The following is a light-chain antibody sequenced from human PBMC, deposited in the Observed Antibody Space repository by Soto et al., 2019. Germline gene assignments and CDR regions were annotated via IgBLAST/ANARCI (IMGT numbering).Light chain of an antibody. J-gene: IGKJ1*01. CDR2: KAS. CDR3: QHYNSYSEA. V-gene: IGKV1-5*03. CDR1: QTISSW. Sequence: DIQMTQSPSTLSGSVGDRVTITCRASQTISSWLAWYQQKPGKAPKLLIYKASTLKSGVTSRFSGSGSGTEFTLTIDNLKPDDFATYYCQHYNSYSEAFGQGTKVELK.